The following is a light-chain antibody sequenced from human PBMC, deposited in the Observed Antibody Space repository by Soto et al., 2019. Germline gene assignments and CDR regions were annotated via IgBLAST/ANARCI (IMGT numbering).Light chain of an antibody. CDR2: LNSDGSH. CDR3: QTWGTGIQV. V-gene: IGLV4-69*01. J-gene: IGLJ2*01. CDR1: SGHSNYA. Sequence: QLVLTQSPSASASLGASVKLTCTLSSGHSNYAIAWHQQQPEKGPRYLMNLNSDGSHNKGDGIPDRFSGSSSGAERYLTISSLQSEDEADYYCQTWGTGIQVFGGGTKVTVL.